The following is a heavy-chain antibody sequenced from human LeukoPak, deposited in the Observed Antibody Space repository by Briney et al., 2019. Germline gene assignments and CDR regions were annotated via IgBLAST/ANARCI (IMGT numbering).Heavy chain of an antibody. CDR2: IFYSGNI. Sequence: SETLSLTCTVSGVSIRSYYWTWIRQPPGKGLEWIGYIFYSGNINYSPSLKSRVTISVDTSNNQLSLKLTSVTAADTAVYYCARDRAVSDNRWSLDPWGQGTLVTVSS. D-gene: IGHD4-23*01. J-gene: IGHJ5*02. CDR3: ARDRAVSDNRWSLDP. V-gene: IGHV4-59*01. CDR1: GVSIRSYY.